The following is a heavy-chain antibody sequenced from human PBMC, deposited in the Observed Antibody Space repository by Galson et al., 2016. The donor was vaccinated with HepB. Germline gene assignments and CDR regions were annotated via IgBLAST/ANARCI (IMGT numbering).Heavy chain of an antibody. D-gene: IGHD2-2*02. CDR1: GGTFSSYA. CDR2: IVPILGRT. CDR3: ASDRGTMGDCSSSNCHKPLLY. J-gene: IGHJ4*02. Sequence: SVKVSCKASGGTFSSYAINWVRQRQAPGQGLEWMGGIVPILGRTSYAQKFQGRVTITAGESTSTAYMQLSSLRSEDTAVNYCASDRGTMGDCSSSNCHKPLLYWGQGTLVTVSS. V-gene: IGHV1-69*13.